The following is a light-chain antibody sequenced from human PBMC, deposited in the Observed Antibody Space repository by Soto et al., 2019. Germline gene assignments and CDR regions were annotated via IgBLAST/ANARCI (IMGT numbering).Light chain of an antibody. V-gene: IGKV3-11*01. CDR2: DSS. J-gene: IGKJ4*01. CDR3: QQRRXWLT. CDR1: QSVSSY. Sequence: EIVLTQSPATLSLSPGEIAPLSCRASQSVSSYLDWYQQKPGQAQRLLIYDSSNRATGIPARFSGSGSGTDFTLPISSLEPEDFAVYSCQQRRXWLTSGGGTKV.